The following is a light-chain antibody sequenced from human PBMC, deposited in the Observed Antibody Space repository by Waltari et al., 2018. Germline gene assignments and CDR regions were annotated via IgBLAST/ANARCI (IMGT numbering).Light chain of an antibody. V-gene: IGLV3-21*01. Sequence: SYVLTQPPSVSVAPGETAQIHCGGNNIKSKSVQWYRQRPGQAPLVVISYDNDRAAGIPEQFSGSNSGNTATLTISRVEAGDEADYYCQVWDANTDPGVFGTGTEVTVL. CDR3: QVWDANTDPGV. CDR2: YDN. CDR1: NIKSKS. J-gene: IGLJ1*01.